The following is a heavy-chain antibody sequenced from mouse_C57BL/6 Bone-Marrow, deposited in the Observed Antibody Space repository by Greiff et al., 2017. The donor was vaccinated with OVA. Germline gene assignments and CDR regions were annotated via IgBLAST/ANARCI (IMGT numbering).Heavy chain of an antibody. Sequence: EVKLVESGEGLVKPGGSLKLSCAASGFTFSSYAMSWVRQTPEKRLEWVAYISSGGDYIYYADTVKGRFTISRDNARNTLYLQMSSLKSEDTAMYYCTRAAYYSNLSYWYFDVWGTGTTVTVSS. J-gene: IGHJ1*03. CDR1: GFTFSSYA. D-gene: IGHD2-5*01. V-gene: IGHV5-9-1*02. CDR3: TRAAYYSNLSYWYFDV. CDR2: ISSGGDYI.